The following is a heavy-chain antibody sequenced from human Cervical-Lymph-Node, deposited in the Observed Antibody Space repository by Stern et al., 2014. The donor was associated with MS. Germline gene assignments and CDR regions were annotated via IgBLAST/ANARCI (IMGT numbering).Heavy chain of an antibody. CDR2: TIPIFGTA. V-gene: IGHV1-69*01. J-gene: IGHJ4*02. Sequence: QMQLVRSGAEVKKPGSSVKVSCQASGGSFINNVISWVRQAPGQGLEWLGGTIPIFGTALYAQKFRGRVTITADESTRTAYMELSSLRSDDTAFYFCARAASTTSSYNFWGPGTLVTVSS. CDR1: GGSFINNV. CDR3: ARAASTTSSYNF. D-gene: IGHD3-10*01.